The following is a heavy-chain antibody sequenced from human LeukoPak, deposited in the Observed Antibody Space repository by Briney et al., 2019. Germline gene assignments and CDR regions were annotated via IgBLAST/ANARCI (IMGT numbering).Heavy chain of an antibody. V-gene: IGHV3-23*01. D-gene: IGHD2-15*01. J-gene: IGHJ4*02. CDR1: GFTFSSYA. CDR2: ISGSGGST. Sequence: HPGGSLTLSCAASGFTFSSYAMSWVRQAPGKGLEWVSAISGSGGSTYYADSVKGRFTISRDNSKNTLYLQMNSLRAEDTAVYYCAKEVRVATGPAAYFDYWGQGTLVTVSS. CDR3: AKEVRVATGPAAYFDY.